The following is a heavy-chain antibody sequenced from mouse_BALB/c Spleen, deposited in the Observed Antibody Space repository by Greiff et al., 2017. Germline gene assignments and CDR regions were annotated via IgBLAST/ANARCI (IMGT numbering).Heavy chain of an antibody. J-gene: IGHJ4*01. CDR3: NAGDGYYAMDY. CDR1: GFHIKDYY. V-gene: IGHV14-4*02. CDR2: IDPENGDT. Sequence: VQLQQSGAELVRSGASVQLSCTASGFHIKDYYMHWVKQRPEQGLEWIGWIDPENGDTEYAPKFQGKATMTADTSSNTAYLQLSSLTSEDTAVYYCNAGDGYYAMDYWGQGTSVTVSS. D-gene: IGHD3-3*01.